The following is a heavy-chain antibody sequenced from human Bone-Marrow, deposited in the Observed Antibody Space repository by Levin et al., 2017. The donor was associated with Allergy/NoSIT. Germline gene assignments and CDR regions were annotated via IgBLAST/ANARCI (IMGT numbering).Heavy chain of an antibody. J-gene: IGHJ4*02. CDR1: GFAFNKYA. V-gene: IGHV3-23*01. Sequence: RPGGSLRLSCAASGFAFNKYAMTWVRQAPGKGLEWVSGLIENGVDTYYADSVKGRFTISRDNSNNILYLQMINLRAEDTATYYCAKDYGLGHLEDGDRHFAYWGQGTLVTVSS. CDR2: LIENGVDT. D-gene: IGHD4-17*01. CDR3: AKDYGLGHLEDGDRHFAY.